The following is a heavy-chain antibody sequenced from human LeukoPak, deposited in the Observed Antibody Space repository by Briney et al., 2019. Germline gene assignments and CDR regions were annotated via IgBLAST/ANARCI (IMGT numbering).Heavy chain of an antibody. J-gene: IGHJ4*02. CDR2: INRGVGSTST. V-gene: IGHV3-23*01. CDR1: GFTRSIYD. Sequence: GGSLRLSCAASGFTRSIYDMSWVRQAPGKGLECVSSINRGVGSTSTYYADSVKGRFTISRDIAKNSLYLQMNSLRAEDTAVYYCARDLYSQYWGQGTLVTVSS. D-gene: IGHD2-21*01. CDR3: ARDLYSQY.